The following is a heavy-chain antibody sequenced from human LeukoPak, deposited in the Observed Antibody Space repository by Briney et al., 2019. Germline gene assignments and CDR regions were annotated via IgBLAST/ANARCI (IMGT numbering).Heavy chain of an antibody. CDR2: IYWDDDK. CDR1: GFSLSTSGVG. V-gene: IGHV2-5*02. J-gene: IGHJ4*02. CDR3: ARRGRYSSSWTFDY. Sequence: SGPTLVKPTQTLTLTCTFSGFSLSTSGVGVGWIRQPPGKALEWLALIYWDDDKRYSPSLKSRLTITKDTSKNQVVLTMTNMDPVDTATYYCARRGRYSSSWTFDYWGQGTLVTVSS. D-gene: IGHD6-13*01.